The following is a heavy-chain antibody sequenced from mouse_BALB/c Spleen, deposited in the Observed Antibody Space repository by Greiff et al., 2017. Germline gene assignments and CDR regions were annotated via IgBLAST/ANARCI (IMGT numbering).Heavy chain of an antibody. CDR3: ARSEYYGFDY. CDR1: GFTFSSFG. D-gene: IGHD1-1*01. Sequence: EVKLQESGGGLVQPGGSRKLSCAASGFTFSSFGMHWVRQAPEKGLEWVAYISSGSSTIYYADTVKGRFTISRDNPKNTLFLQMTSLRSEDTAMYYCARSEYYGFDYWGQGTTLTVSS. V-gene: IGHV5-17*02. J-gene: IGHJ2*01. CDR2: ISSGSSTI.